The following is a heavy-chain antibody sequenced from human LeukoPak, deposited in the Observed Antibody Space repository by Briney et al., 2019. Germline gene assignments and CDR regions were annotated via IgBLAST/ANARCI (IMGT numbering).Heavy chain of an antibody. V-gene: IGHV1-24*01. Sequence: ASVKVSCKISGHTLTELSIHWVRQAPGKGLEWMGGFDTQEGETIFAQNFQGRVTMTEDTSPDTAYMELSSLTSEDTAVYYCATPPVWFGEFMSGNSILGYFQDWGQGTLVTVSS. CDR3: ATPPVWFGEFMSGNSILGYFQD. D-gene: IGHD3-10*01. CDR1: GHTLTELS. CDR2: FDTQEGET. J-gene: IGHJ1*01.